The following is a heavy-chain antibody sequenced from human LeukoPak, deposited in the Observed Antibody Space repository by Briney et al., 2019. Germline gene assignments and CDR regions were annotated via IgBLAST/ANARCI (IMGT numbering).Heavy chain of an antibody. V-gene: IGHV4-39*01. Sequence: PSETLSLTCTVSGGSISSDSHYWGWIRQTPGKGLEWIGSIHYRGNTYHNPSLKSRVTLSVDTSKSEFSLNLSSVTAADTAVYYCARHQYSESYYFWGPGTLVTVSS. J-gene: IGHJ4*02. D-gene: IGHD1-26*01. CDR3: ARHQYSESYYF. CDR2: IHYRGNT. CDR1: GGSISSDSHY.